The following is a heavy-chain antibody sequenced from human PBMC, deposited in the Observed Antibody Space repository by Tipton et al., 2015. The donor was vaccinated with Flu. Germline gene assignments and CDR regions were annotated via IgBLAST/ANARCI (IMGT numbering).Heavy chain of an antibody. J-gene: IGHJ6*03. D-gene: IGHD4-17*01. Sequence: GSLRLSCATSGFTFRDHYMDWVRQVPGKGLEWVGRSRDIVNSYRPEYATSVKGRFTISRDLAKDSMFLQMDDVKAEDAATYFCTRGGTETKGYWYHMDVWGQGTTVTVSS. CDR3: TRGGTETKGYWYHMDV. CDR2: SRDIVNSYRP. CDR1: GFTFRDHY. V-gene: IGHV3-72*01.